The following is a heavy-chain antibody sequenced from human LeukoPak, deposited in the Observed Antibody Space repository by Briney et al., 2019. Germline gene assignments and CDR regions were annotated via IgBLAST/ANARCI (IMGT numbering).Heavy chain of an antibody. V-gene: IGHV3-7*03. J-gene: IGHJ4*02. CDR2: IKEDGSEK. D-gene: IGHD1-1*01. CDR1: GFTFSNYW. CDR3: ARKTGTTGEAFDY. Sequence: PGGSLRLSCAASGFTFSNYWMSWVRQAPGKGLEWVANIKEDGSEKYYVDSVKGRFTISRDNAENSLYLQMNSLRAEDTAVYYCARKTGTTGEAFDYWGQGTQVTVSS.